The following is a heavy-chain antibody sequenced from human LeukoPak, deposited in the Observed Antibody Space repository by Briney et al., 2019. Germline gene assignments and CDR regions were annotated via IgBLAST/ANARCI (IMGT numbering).Heavy chain of an antibody. V-gene: IGHV1-18*01. Sequence: GSVKVSCKASGYTLSNYGISWVRQAPGQGLEWLGWISAYNGDTDYSQKLQGRLSMTTETSTNTAYMELSRLRSDDTAVYYCARDRQPWSPGWFDPWGQGTLVTVSS. CDR1: GYTLSNYG. CDR3: ARDRQPWSPGWFDP. CDR2: ISAYNGDT. J-gene: IGHJ5*02. D-gene: IGHD1-1*01.